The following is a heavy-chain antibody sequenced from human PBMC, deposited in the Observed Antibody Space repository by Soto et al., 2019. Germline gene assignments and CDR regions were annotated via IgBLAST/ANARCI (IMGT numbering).Heavy chain of an antibody. Sequence: GGSLRLSCAASGFTFSSYWMSWVRQAPGKGLEWVANIKQDGSEKYYVDSVKGRFTISRDNAKNSLYLQMNSLRAEDTAVYYCARGRRKGADYFDYWGQGTLVTVSS. D-gene: IGHD1-26*01. CDR3: ARGRRKGADYFDY. J-gene: IGHJ4*02. V-gene: IGHV3-7*01. CDR2: IKQDGSEK. CDR1: GFTFSSYW.